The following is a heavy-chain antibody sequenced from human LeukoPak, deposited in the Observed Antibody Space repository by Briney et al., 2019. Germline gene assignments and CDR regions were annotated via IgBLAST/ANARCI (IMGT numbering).Heavy chain of an antibody. CDR3: ARDYESAFDY. V-gene: IGHV1-2*02. D-gene: IGHD3-3*01. J-gene: IGHJ4*02. CDR1: GYTFTSYG. Sequence: GASVKVSCKASGYTFTSYGISWVRQAPGQGLEWMGWINPNSGGTNYAQKFQGRVTMTRDTSISTAYMELSRLRSDDTAVYYCARDYESAFDYWGQGTLVTVSS. CDR2: INPNSGGT.